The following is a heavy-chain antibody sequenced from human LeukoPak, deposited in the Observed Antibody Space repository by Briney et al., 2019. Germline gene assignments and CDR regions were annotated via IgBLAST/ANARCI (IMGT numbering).Heavy chain of an antibody. CDR3: ARGRYYGSGNYYFPFDY. J-gene: IGHJ4*02. Sequence: PGGSLRLSCAASGFTFSTYWVHWVRQAPGKGLVWVSRMSPDGSRTDYADSVKGRFTISRDNAKNTLYLQMNSLRAEDTAVYYCARGRYYGSGNYYFPFDYWGQGTLVTLSS. D-gene: IGHD3-10*01. CDR2: MSPDGSRT. V-gene: IGHV3-74*01. CDR1: GFTFSTYW.